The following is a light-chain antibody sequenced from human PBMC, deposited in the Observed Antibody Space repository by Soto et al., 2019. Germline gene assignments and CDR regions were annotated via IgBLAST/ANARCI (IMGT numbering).Light chain of an antibody. Sequence: QSVLTQSPSASASLGASVKLTCTLSSGHSSYAIAWHQQQPEKGPRYLMKLNSDGSHSKGDGIPDRFSGSSSGAERYLTISSLQSEDEADYYCAAWDDRVNGVVFGGGTKLTVL. CDR1: SGHSSYA. J-gene: IGLJ2*01. V-gene: IGLV4-69*01. CDR2: LNSDGSH. CDR3: AAWDDRVNGVV.